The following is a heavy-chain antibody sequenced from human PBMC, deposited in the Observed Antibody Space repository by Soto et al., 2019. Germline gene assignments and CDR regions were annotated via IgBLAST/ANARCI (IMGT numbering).Heavy chain of an antibody. V-gene: IGHV4-30-4*01. CDR1: GDSISSDNYF. J-gene: IGHJ3*02. CDR3: AREVIVVALSDAFDI. D-gene: IGHD2-15*01. CDR2: ISNRGTP. Sequence: QVQLQESGPGLVKPSQTLSLICTVSGDSISSDNYFWSWIRQAPGQGLEWIGYISNRGTPYYTPSLKSRVTISLDTSKNRFSLDMYSVTAADTAVYYCAREVIVVALSDAFDIWGQGTMVTVSS.